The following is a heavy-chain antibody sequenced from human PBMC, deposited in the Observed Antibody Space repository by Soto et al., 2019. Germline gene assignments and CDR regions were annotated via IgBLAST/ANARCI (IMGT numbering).Heavy chain of an antibody. CDR1: GGSISSGGYY. CDR2: IYYSGST. J-gene: IGHJ6*03. V-gene: IGHV4-31*03. Sequence: PSETLSLTCTVSGGSISSGGYYWSWIRQHPGKGLEWIGYIYYSGSTYYNPSLKSRVTISVDTSKDQFSLKLSSVTAADTAVYYCARTSSTYYDFWSGYYTGNNYYYYYMDVWGKGTTVTV. D-gene: IGHD3-3*01. CDR3: ARTSSTYYDFWSGYYTGNNYYYYYMDV.